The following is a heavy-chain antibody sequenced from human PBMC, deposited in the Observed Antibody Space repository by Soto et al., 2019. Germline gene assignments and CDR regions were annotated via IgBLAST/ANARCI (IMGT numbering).Heavy chain of an antibody. CDR2: IYYSGSP. CDR3: AKEPVSITILAASGTDV. CDR1: GGSISIGDYY. D-gene: IGHD6-25*01. Sequence: SETLSLTCTVSGGSISIGDYYLSWIRQPPGKGLEWIGYIYYSGSPYYNPSPKSRVTISIDTSKKQFSLNLSSVTAEETAVYYCAKEPVSITILAASGTDVWGRGTRFTLSS. V-gene: IGHV4-30-4*01. J-gene: IGHJ6*04.